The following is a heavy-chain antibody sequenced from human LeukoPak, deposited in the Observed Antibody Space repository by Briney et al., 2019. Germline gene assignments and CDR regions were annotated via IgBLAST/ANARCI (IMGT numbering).Heavy chain of an antibody. V-gene: IGHV1-69*05. Sequence: GASVKVSCKASGGTFSSYAISWVRQAPGQGLEWMGGIIPIFGTANYTQKFQGRVTITTDESTSTAYMELSSLRSGDTAVYYCASFLMGVVPAHDAFDIWGQGTMVTVSS. J-gene: IGHJ3*02. CDR2: IIPIFGTA. D-gene: IGHD2-2*01. CDR3: ASFLMGVVPAHDAFDI. CDR1: GGTFSSYA.